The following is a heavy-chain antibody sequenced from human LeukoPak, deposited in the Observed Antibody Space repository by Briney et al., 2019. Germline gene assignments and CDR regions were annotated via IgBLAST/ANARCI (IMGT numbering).Heavy chain of an antibody. V-gene: IGHV3-23*01. CDR1: GFTFSSYA. CDR2: ISGSGGST. CDR3: ATIAALLVVDYYMDV. Sequence: GGSLRLSCAASGFTFSSYAMSWVRQAPGKGLEWVSAISGSGGSTYYADSVKGRFTISRDNAKNSLYLQMNSLRAEDTAVYYCATIAALLVVDYYMDVWGKGTTVTVSS. J-gene: IGHJ6*03. D-gene: IGHD6-13*01.